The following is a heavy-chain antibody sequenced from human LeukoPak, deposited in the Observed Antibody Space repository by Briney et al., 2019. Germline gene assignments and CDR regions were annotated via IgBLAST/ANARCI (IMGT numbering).Heavy chain of an antibody. V-gene: IGHV4-39*01. J-gene: IGHJ4*02. Sequence: SETLSLTCTVSGGSVSSSSYYWGWIRQPPGKGLEWIGSIYYSGSTYHNPSLKSRVTISVDTSKDQFSLKLSSVTAADTAVYYCARHASLSIAAYFEYWGQGTLVTVSS. CDR2: IYYSGST. CDR1: GGSVSSSSYY. D-gene: IGHD6-6*01. CDR3: ARHASLSIAAYFEY.